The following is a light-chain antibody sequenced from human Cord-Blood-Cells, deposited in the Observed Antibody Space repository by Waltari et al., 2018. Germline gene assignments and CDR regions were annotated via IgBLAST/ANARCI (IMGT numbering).Light chain of an antibody. CDR1: QSISSY. V-gene: IGKV1-39*01. CDR3: QQSYSTPLT. Sequence: DIQMTQSPSSLSASVGDRVTITCQASQSISSYLNWYQQKPGKAPKLLIYAASSLQSGVPSRFSGSGSGTDFTPTISSLQPEDFATYYCQQSYSTPLTFGGGTKVEIK. J-gene: IGKJ4*01. CDR2: AAS.